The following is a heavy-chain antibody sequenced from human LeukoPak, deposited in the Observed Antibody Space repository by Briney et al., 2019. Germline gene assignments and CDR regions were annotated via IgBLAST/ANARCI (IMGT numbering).Heavy chain of an antibody. CDR1: GYTFTGYY. J-gene: IGHJ4*02. V-gene: IGHV1-2*06. D-gene: IGHD3-22*01. CDR3: ARVEAADYYDSSGYGGAYFDY. Sequence: ASVKVSCKASGYTFTGYYMHWVRQAPGQGLEWMGRINPNSGGTNYAQKFQGRVTMTRDTSISTAYMELSRLRSDDTAVYYCARVEAADYYDSSGYGGAYFDYWGQGTLVTVSS. CDR2: INPNSGGT.